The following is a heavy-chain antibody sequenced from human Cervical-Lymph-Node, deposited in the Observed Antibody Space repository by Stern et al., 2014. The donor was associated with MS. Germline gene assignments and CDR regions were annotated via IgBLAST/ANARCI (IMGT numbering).Heavy chain of an antibody. CDR2: ISFDGRRT. D-gene: IGHD2/OR15-2a*01. J-gene: IGHJ4*02. V-gene: IGHV3-30*18. CDR3: AKLYAPMVPDFDY. Sequence: VQLVESGGGVVQPGRSLRLSCTASGFTFDNYGIHWVRQAPGRGLEWGALISFDGRRTYYARSVRGRFTLSRDNSKHTVYTHINSLKPDDTATYYWAKLYAPMVPDFDYWGQGTLFTVSS. CDR1: GFTFDNYG.